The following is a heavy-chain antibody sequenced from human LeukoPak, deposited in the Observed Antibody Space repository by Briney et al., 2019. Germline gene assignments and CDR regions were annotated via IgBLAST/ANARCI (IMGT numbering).Heavy chain of an antibody. CDR2: ISYDGSNK. V-gene: IGHV3-30*18. CDR1: GFTFSSYG. D-gene: IGHD5-24*01. J-gene: IGHJ4*02. Sequence: GRSLRLSCAASGFTFSSYGMHWVRRAPGKGLEWVAVISYDGSNKYYADSVKGRFTISRDNSKNTLYLQMNSLRAEDTAVYYCAKDYGRMATIFDYWGQGTLVTVSS. CDR3: AKDYGRMATIFDY.